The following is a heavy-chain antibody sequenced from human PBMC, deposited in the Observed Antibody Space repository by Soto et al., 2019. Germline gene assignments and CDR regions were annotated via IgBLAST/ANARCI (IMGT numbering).Heavy chain of an antibody. J-gene: IGHJ6*02. CDR3: GRYCSGGSCYSGDYYYYYGMDV. Sequence: GESLKISCKGSGYSFTNYWISWVRQMPGKGLEWMGRIDPSDSYTNYSPSFQGHVTISADKSISTAYLQWSSLKASGTAMYYCGRYCSGGSCYSGDYYYYYGMDVWGQGTTVTVSS. V-gene: IGHV5-10-1*01. CDR1: GYSFTNYW. D-gene: IGHD2-15*01. CDR2: IDPSDSYT.